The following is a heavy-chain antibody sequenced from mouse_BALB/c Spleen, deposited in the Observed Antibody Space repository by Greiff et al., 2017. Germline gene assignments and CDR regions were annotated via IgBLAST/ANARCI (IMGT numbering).Heavy chain of an antibody. Sequence: QVQLKESGPGLVAPSQSLSITCTVSGFSLTSYGVHWVRQPPGKGLEWLGVIWAGGSTNYNSALMSRLSISKDNSKSQVFLKMNSLQTDDTAMYYCARGGDYYDYDPFAYWGQGTLVTVSA. CDR2: IWAGGST. J-gene: IGHJ3*01. D-gene: IGHD2-4*01. CDR1: GFSLTSYG. V-gene: IGHV2-9*02. CDR3: ARGGDYYDYDPFAY.